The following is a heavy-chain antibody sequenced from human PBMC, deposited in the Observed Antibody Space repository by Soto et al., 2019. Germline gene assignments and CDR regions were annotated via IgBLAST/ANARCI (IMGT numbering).Heavy chain of an antibody. Sequence: QVQLVESGGGVVQPGRSLRLSCAASGFTFSSYAMHWVRQAPGKGLEWVAVISYDGSNKYYADSVKGRFTISRDNSKNTLYLQMNSLRAEDTAVYYCAREREWIQLWADYWGQGTLVTVSS. CDR2: ISYDGSNK. CDR3: AREREWIQLWADY. D-gene: IGHD5-18*01. CDR1: GFTFSSYA. J-gene: IGHJ4*02. V-gene: IGHV3-30-3*01.